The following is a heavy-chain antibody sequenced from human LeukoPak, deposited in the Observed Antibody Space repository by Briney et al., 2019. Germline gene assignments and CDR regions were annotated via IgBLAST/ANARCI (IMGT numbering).Heavy chain of an antibody. D-gene: IGHD1-26*01. Sequence: PSETLSFTCAVSGGSISSPNRWTWVRQPPGKGLEWIGEIYLSGRTNSNPSLESRVIMSVDKSKNQFSLKLTSVTAPDTALYYCARVGHNWFDPWGQGTLVTVSS. CDR1: GGSISSPNR. J-gene: IGHJ5*02. CDR3: ARVGHNWFDP. V-gene: IGHV4-4*02. CDR2: IYLSGRT.